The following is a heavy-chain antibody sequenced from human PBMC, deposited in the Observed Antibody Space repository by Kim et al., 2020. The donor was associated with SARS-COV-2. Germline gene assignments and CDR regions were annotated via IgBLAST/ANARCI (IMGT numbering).Heavy chain of an antibody. CDR3: ARSSNTWFHRYFPR. D-gene: IGHD3-10*01. J-gene: IGHJ1*01. CDR1: GGTLSSYF. Sequence: SETLSLTCAIYGGTLSSYFWSWIRQPPGKGLEWIGEINLSGSTNYNPFLKSRVTISVDTSKNQFSLKVNSVTAADTAVYYCARSSNTWFHRYFPRWGQGTLVTVSS. V-gene: IGHV4-34*01. CDR2: INLSGST.